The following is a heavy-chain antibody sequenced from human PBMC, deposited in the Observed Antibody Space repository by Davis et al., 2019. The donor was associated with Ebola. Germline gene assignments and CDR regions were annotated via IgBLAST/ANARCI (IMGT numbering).Heavy chain of an antibody. J-gene: IGHJ6*02. V-gene: IGHV3-23*01. CDR3: AKEYCSSTSCYYGMDV. CDR2: ISGSGGST. CDR1: GFTFSSYA. D-gene: IGHD2-2*01. Sequence: GESLKISCAASGFTFSSYAMSWVRQAPGKGLEWVSAISGSGGSTYYADSVKGRFTISRDNSKNTLYLQMNSLRAEDTDVYYCAKEYCSSTSCYYGMDVWGQGTTVTVSS.